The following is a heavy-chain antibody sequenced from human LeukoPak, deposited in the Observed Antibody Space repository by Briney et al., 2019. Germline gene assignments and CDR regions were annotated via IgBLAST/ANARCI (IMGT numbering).Heavy chain of an antibody. J-gene: IGHJ4*02. Sequence: GGSLRLSCAASGFTVSSNYMSWVRQAPGKGLEWVSVIYSGGSTYYADSVKGRFTISRDNSKNTLYLQMNSLRAEDTAAYYCAREGMYSSSSGPPVYWGQGTLVTVSS. V-gene: IGHV3-66*01. D-gene: IGHD6-6*01. CDR1: GFTVSSNY. CDR3: AREGMYSSSSGPPVY. CDR2: IYSGGST.